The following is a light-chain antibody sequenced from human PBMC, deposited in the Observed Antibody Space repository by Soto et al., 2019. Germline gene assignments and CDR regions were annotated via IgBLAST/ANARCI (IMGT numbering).Light chain of an antibody. J-gene: IGLJ1*01. CDR2: DVS. CDR3: SSYTSSTTLYV. CDR1: SSDVGDYNY. V-gene: IGLV2-14*01. Sequence: QSALTQPASVSGSPGQSITISCTATSSDVGDYNYVSWYQQRPGKAPKLIIYDVSNRPSGVSNRFSGSKSGNTASLTISGLQAEDEAHYYCSSYTSSTTLYVFGPGTKVTVL.